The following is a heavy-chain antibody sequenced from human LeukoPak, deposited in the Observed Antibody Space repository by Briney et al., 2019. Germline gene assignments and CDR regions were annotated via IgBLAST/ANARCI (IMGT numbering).Heavy chain of an antibody. J-gene: IGHJ4*02. Sequence: PGGSLRLSCAASGFTFSSYGMHWVRQAPGKGLEWVAVIWYDGSNKYYADSVKGRFTISRDNSKNTLYLQMNSLRAEDTAVYYCAGIWGPSSSWYWGFEYWGQGTLVTVSS. V-gene: IGHV3-33*01. CDR3: AGIWGPSSSWYWGFEY. D-gene: IGHD6-13*01. CDR1: GFTFSSYG. CDR2: IWYDGSNK.